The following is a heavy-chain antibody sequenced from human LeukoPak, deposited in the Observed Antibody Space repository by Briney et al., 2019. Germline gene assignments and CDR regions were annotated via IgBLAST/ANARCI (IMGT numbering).Heavy chain of an antibody. V-gene: IGHV1-24*01. Sequence: ASVKVSCKVSGLSFIELSFHWVRQAPGKGLEWMGGFDPEKDETVYAQKFQGRVTITADKSTSTAYMELSSLRSEDTAVYYCARSVVTAIRVDYYYYGMDVWGQGTTVTVSS. D-gene: IGHD2-21*02. CDR3: ARSVVTAIRVDYYYYGMDV. J-gene: IGHJ6*02. CDR1: GLSFIELS. CDR2: FDPEKDET.